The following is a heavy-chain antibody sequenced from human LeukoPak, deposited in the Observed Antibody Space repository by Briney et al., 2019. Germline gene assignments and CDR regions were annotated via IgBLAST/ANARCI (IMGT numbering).Heavy chain of an antibody. CDR3: TTYGDIVLMVYARIDY. CDR2: INSKTDGGTT. Sequence: GGSLRLSCAASGFTFSNSCMSWVRQAPGKGLEWVGRINSKTDGGTTDYAAPVKGRFNISRDDSKNTLYLQMNSLKTEDTAVYYCTTYGDIVLMVYARIDYWGQGTLVTVSS. V-gene: IGHV3-15*01. D-gene: IGHD2-8*01. J-gene: IGHJ4*02. CDR1: GFTFSNSC.